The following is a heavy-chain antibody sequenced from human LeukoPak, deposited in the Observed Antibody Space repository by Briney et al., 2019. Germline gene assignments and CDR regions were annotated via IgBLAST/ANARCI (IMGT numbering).Heavy chain of an antibody. J-gene: IGHJ3*02. CDR1: GGSISSYY. CDR2: INHSGST. CDR3: ALRGGWNAFDI. V-gene: IGHV4-34*01. D-gene: IGHD6-19*01. Sequence: SETLSLTCTVSGGSISSYYWSWIRQPPGKGLEWIGEINHSGSTSNNPSLKSRVTISVDTSKKQFSLKLNSVTAADTAVYYCALRGGWNAFDIWGQGTMVTVSS.